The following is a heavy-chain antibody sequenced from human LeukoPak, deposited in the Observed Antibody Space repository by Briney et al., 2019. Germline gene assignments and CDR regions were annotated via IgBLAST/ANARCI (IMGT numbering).Heavy chain of an antibody. D-gene: IGHD3-22*01. CDR3: SRGLDSRRLGY. CDR2: IHPSGML. J-gene: IGHJ4*02. V-gene: IGHV4-31*03. CDR1: GASFSSGDQY. Sequence: SETLSLTCTVSGASFSSGDQYWNWIRQSPGKGLEWIGSIHPSGMLYNNPSLESRVTISIDTSKNQFSLNLNSVTAADTAVYFCSRGLDSRRLGYWGQGTLVTVSS.